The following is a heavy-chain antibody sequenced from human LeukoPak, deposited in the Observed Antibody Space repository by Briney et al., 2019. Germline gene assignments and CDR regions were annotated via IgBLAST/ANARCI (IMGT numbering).Heavy chain of an antibody. J-gene: IGHJ6*03. CDR3: ARVAYGDRLNLGYYYYYMDV. CDR2: INPNSGGT. V-gene: IGHV1-2*02. Sequence: GASVKVSCKASGYTFTGYYIHWVRPAPGQGLEWMGWINPNSGGTNYAQKFQGRVTMTRDTSISTAYMELSRLRSDDTAVYYCARVAYGDRLNLGYYYYYMDVWGKGTTVTVSS. CDR1: GYTFTGYY. D-gene: IGHD4-17*01.